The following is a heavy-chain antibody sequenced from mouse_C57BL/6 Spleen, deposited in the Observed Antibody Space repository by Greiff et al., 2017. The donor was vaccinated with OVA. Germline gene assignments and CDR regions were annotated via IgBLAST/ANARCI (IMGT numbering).Heavy chain of an antibody. CDR2: IDPSDSYT. J-gene: IGHJ1*03. CDR1: GYTFTSYW. D-gene: IGHD1-1*01. Sequence: QVQLQQPGAELVMPGASVKLSCKASGYTFTSYWMHWVKQRPGQGLEWIGEIDPSDSYTNYNQKFKGKSTLTVDKSSSTAYMQLSSLTSKDSAVYYCASFTTVVATGYFDVWGTGTTVTVSS. CDR3: ASFTTVVATGYFDV. V-gene: IGHV1-69*01.